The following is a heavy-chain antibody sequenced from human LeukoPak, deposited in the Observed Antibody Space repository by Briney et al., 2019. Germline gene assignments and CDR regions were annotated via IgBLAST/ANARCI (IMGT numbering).Heavy chain of an antibody. CDR2: INTNTGNP. D-gene: IGHD1-1*01. CDR1: GYTFTSYA. J-gene: IGHJ4*02. V-gene: IGHV7-4-1*02. CDR3: ARGLSVLNWNDLSRISGY. Sequence: ASVKVSCKASGYTFTSYAMNWVRQAPGQGLERMGWINTNTGNPTYAQGFTGRFVFSLDTSVSTAYLQISSLKAEDTAVYYCARGLSVLNWNDLSRISGYWGQGTLVTVSS.